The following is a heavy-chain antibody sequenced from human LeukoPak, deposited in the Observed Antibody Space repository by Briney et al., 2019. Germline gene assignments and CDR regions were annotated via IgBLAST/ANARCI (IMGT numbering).Heavy chain of an antibody. CDR1: GFTFSSYA. D-gene: IGHD6-19*01. CDR2: ISSSSSYI. Sequence: KPGGSLRLSCAASGFTFSSYAMHWVRQAPGKGLEWVSSISSSSSYIYYADSVKGRFTISRDNAKNSLYLQMNSLRAEDTAVYYCARAPSPPAVAGTDYWGQGTLVTVSS. CDR3: ARAPSPPAVAGTDY. V-gene: IGHV3-21*01. J-gene: IGHJ4*02.